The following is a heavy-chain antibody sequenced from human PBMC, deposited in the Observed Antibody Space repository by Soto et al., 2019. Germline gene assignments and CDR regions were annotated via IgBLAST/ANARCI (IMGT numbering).Heavy chain of an antibody. D-gene: IGHD3-22*01. Sequence: QVQLVQSGAEVKKPGASVKVSFKASGYTFTSYAMHWVRQAPGQWLEWMGWINAGNGNTKYSQKFQGRVTITRDTSASTAYMELSSLRSEDTAVYYCARSIVVVTSFDYWGQGTLVTVSS. V-gene: IGHV1-3*01. CDR1: GYTFTSYA. CDR2: INAGNGNT. CDR3: ARSIVVVTSFDY. J-gene: IGHJ4*02.